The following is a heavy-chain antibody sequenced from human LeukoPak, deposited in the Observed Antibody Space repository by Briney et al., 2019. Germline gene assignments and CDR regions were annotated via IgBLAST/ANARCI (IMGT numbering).Heavy chain of an antibody. J-gene: IGHJ5*02. CDR3: ARLYDSSTYTNWLDP. V-gene: IGHV4-34*01. CDR1: GGSFSGYY. D-gene: IGHD3-22*01. Sequence: PSETLSLTCAVYGGSFSGYYWSWIRQPPGKGLEWIGEINHSGSTNYNPSLKSRITISVDTSKNQFSLKLSSVTAADTAVYYCARLYDSSTYTNWLDPWGQGTLVTVSS. CDR2: INHSGST.